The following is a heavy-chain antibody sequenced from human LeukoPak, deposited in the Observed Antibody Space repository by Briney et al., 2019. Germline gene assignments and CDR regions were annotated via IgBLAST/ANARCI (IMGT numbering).Heavy chain of an antibody. CDR2: VNRDGSET. J-gene: IGHJ6*02. V-gene: IGHV3-7*03. Sequence: TGGSLRLSCAASGFTFSNFWMTWVRQVPGRGPEWVANVNRDGSETYYLDSVKGRFTISKDNAKNSLYLQMNSLRAEDTALYHCARNNGMDVWGQGTTVIVSS. CDR3: ARNNGMDV. CDR1: GFTFSNFW.